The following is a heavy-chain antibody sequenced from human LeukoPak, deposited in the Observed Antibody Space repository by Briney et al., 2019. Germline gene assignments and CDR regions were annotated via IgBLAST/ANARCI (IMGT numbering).Heavy chain of an antibody. CDR3: ARGGTIFGVVIRGNWFDP. Sequence: PSETLSLTCTVSGGSISSYYWSWIRQPPGKGLEWIGYIYYSGSTNYNPSLKSRVTISVDTSKNQFSLKLSSVTAADTAVYYCARGGTIFGVVIRGNWFDPWGQGTLVTVSS. CDR2: IYYSGST. J-gene: IGHJ5*02. D-gene: IGHD3-3*01. CDR1: GGSISSYY. V-gene: IGHV4-59*12.